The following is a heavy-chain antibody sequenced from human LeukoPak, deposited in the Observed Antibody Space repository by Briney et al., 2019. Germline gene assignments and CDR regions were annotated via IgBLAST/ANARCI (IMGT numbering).Heavy chain of an antibody. D-gene: IGHD6-6*01. CDR1: GGSISSYY. CDR3: ARDLGIAARPDAFDI. J-gene: IGHJ3*02. Sequence: SETLSLTCTVSGGSISSYYWSWIRQPAGKGLEWIGRIYTSGSTNYNPYLKSRVTMSVDTSKNQFSLKLSSVTAADTAVYYCARDLGIAARPDAFDIWGQGTMVTVSS. CDR2: IYTSGST. V-gene: IGHV4-4*07.